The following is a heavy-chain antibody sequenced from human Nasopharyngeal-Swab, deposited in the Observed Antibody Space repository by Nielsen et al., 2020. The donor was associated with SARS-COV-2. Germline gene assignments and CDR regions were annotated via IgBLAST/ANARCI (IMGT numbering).Heavy chain of an antibody. V-gene: IGHV3-48*04. Sequence: GESLKISCAASGFTVSSNYMSRVRQAPGKGLEWLSYMSSNSRAIFYADSVKGRFTISRDNTKNFLYLDMNSLRVEDTAVYYCARDRWAAAANIFLDSWGQGTPVTVSS. D-gene: IGHD6-13*01. J-gene: IGHJ4*02. CDR1: GFTVSSNY. CDR3: ARDRWAAAANIFLDS. CDR2: MSSNSRAI.